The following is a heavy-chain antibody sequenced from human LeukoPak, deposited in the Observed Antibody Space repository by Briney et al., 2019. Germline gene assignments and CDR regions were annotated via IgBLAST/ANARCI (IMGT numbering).Heavy chain of an antibody. D-gene: IGHD3-3*01. CDR1: GFTFSDYA. J-gene: IGHJ3*01. V-gene: IGHV3-30-3*01. CDR2: LSYGGTNK. CDR3: ATDRSGYANDAFDF. Sequence: PGRSLRLSCAAPGFTFSDYAMHWVRQAPGKGLEWVAVLSYGGTNKYYADSVKGRFTISRDNSKNTMFLRMNSLRAEDTAVYHGATDRSGYANDAFDFWGQGTMVTVSS.